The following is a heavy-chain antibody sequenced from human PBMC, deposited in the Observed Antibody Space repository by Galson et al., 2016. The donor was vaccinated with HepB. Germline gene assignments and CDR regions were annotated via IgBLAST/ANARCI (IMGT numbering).Heavy chain of an antibody. V-gene: IGHV3-30-3*01. CDR2: ISYDGSNE. CDR3: ANADALYYYYYGMEV. Sequence: SLRLSCAASGFSFSYYAMHWVRQAPGKGLEWVAVISYDGSNEYYTDSVKGRFTISRDNSRYTLYLQLNSLRAEDTAVYYCANADALYYYYYGMEVWSQGTTVTVSS. CDR1: GFSFSYYA. J-gene: IGHJ6*01. D-gene: IGHD3-16*01.